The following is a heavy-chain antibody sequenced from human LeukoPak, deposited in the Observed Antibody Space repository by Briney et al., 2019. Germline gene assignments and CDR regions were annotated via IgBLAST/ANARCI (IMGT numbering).Heavy chain of an antibody. CDR3: AIDATGCSTSSCYWSY. Sequence: GGSLRLSCAASGFTFSTHAMSWARQAPGKGLEWVSTISGSGGSTYYADSVKGRFTISRDNSKNTLYLRMNSLRADDTAVYYCAIDATGCSTSSCYWSYWGQGTLVTASS. CDR2: ISGSGGST. J-gene: IGHJ4*02. V-gene: IGHV3-23*01. D-gene: IGHD2-2*01. CDR1: GFTFSTHA.